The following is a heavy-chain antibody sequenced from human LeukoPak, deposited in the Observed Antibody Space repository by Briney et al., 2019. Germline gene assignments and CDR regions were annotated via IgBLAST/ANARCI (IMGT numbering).Heavy chain of an antibody. V-gene: IGHV3-64*02. CDR1: GFTFSSYS. Sequence: GGSLRLSCAASGFTFSSYSMNWVRQAPGKGLEYVSAITGNGDNTYYADSVKGRFTISRDNSKNTLYLQMGSLRAEDMAVYYCARVGGDYFDYWGQGTLVTVSS. CDR2: ITGNGDNT. D-gene: IGHD3-16*01. CDR3: ARVGGDYFDY. J-gene: IGHJ4*02.